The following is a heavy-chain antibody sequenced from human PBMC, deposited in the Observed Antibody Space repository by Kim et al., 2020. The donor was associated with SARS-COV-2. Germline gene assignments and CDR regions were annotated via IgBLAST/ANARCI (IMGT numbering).Heavy chain of an antibody. CDR2: TSNDGDEK. V-gene: IGHV3-30*03. CDR3: AIPTAGRAFFDY. Sequence: GGSLRLSCAASGFTFSNYGMHWVRQAPGKGLEYVASTSNDGDEKYYADSVRGRFTISRDNLKNTLFLQMNSLRAEDTAVYYCAIPTAGRAFFDYWGQGTLVSVSS. D-gene: IGHD2-2*01. J-gene: IGHJ4*02. CDR1: GFTFSNYG.